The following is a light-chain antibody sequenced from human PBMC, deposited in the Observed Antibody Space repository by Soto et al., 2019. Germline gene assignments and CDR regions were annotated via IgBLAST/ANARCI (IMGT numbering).Light chain of an antibody. V-gene: IGKV1-39*01. CDR1: QSITTY. Sequence: DIQMTQSPSSLSASVGDRVTITCRASQSITTYLNWYQQKQGKAPRLLIYAASSLQSGVPSRFGGSGSGADFTLTISGLQPEDFVTYYCQQSYSAPPTFGGGTKVQIK. CDR3: QQSYSAPPT. CDR2: AAS. J-gene: IGKJ4*01.